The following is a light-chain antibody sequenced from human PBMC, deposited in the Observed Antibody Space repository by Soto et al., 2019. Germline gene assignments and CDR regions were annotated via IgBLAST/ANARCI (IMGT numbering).Light chain of an antibody. Sequence: QSALTQPASVSGSPGQSIAISCTGTSSDVGGYNYVSWYQHHPGKAPKLMIYAVSNRPSGVSDRFSGSKSGSTASLTISGLQAEDEADYYCTAYIGNYIYVFGTGTKVTVL. CDR2: AVS. CDR1: SSDVGGYNY. V-gene: IGLV2-14*01. J-gene: IGLJ1*01. CDR3: TAYIGNYIYV.